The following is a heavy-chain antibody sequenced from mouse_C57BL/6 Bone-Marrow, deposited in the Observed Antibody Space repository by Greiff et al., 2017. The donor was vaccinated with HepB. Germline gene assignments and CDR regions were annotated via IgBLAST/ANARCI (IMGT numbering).Heavy chain of an antibody. CDR2: INPSTGGT. CDR3: AREGGSSGGAMDY. J-gene: IGHJ4*01. CDR1: GYSFTGYY. Sequence: EVQLQQSGPELVKPGASVKISCKASGYSFTGYYMNWVKQSPEKSLEWIGEINPSTGGTTYNQKFKAKATLTVDKSSSTAYMQLKSLTSEDSAVYYCAREGGSSGGAMDYWGQGTSVTVSS. D-gene: IGHD3-2*02. V-gene: IGHV1-42*01.